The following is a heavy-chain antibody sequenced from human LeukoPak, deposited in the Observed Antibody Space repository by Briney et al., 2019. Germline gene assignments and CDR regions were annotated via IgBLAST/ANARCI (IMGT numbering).Heavy chain of an antibody. V-gene: IGHV3-30*04. D-gene: IGHD3-10*01. J-gene: IGHJ4*02. CDR2: ISYDGSNK. Sequence: GGSLRLSCPASGFTFSVYAMHRVRQAPGKGLEWVAIISYDGSNKYYADSVKGRFTISRDNSKNTVYLQMNSLRSDDTAVYYCARVQDTMVRGVITPNFDYWGQGTLVTVSS. CDR3: ARVQDTMVRGVITPNFDY. CDR1: GFTFSVYA.